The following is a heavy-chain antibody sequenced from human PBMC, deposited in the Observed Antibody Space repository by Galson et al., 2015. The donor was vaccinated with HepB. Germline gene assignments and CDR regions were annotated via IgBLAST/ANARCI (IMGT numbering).Heavy chain of an antibody. Sequence: SCKASGYSFTSYDIHWVRQVTGQGLEWMGWMSPKSGDTGYAQKFQGRVTMTGDTSMDTAYMELSSLTSEDTAVYYCARAVRNQLLSEYWGQGTLVTVSS. CDR1: GYSFTSYD. CDR3: ARAVRNQLLSEY. J-gene: IGHJ4*02. D-gene: IGHD1-26*01. V-gene: IGHV1-8*01. CDR2: MSPKSGDT.